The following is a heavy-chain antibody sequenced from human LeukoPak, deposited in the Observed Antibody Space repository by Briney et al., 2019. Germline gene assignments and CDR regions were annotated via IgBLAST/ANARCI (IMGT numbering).Heavy chain of an antibody. Sequence: PGGSLRLSCAASGFTFSSYGMHWVRQAPGKGLEWVAVISYDGSNKYYAESVKGRFTISRDNSKNTLYLQMNSLRAEDTAVYYCARDSPNYYGSGSPLDYWGQGTLVTVSS. D-gene: IGHD3-10*01. CDR2: ISYDGSNK. V-gene: IGHV3-30*03. CDR3: ARDSPNYYGSGSPLDY. J-gene: IGHJ4*02. CDR1: GFTFSSYG.